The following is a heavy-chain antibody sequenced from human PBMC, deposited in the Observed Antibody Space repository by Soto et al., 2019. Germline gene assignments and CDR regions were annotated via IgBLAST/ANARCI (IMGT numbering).Heavy chain of an antibody. J-gene: IGHJ4*02. CDR2: ISGGGDTT. CDR1: GCTFSSYV. D-gene: IGHD6-13*01. V-gene: IGHV3-23*01. CDR3: ARRSSSWYFDY. Sequence: GGSLRLSCAASGCTFSSYVISWIRLSPGKGLEWVSVISGGGDTTYYTPSVKGRFTISRDDFRNTLYLQMNSLRTEDTAIYYCARRSSSWYFDYWGQGTLVTVSS.